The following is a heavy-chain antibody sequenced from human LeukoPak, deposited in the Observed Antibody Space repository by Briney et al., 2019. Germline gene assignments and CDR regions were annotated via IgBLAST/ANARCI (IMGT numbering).Heavy chain of an antibody. D-gene: IGHD4-11*01. CDR3: ARDRDYSEGGDWFDP. Sequence: GGSLRLSCAASGFTFSSYEMNWVRQAPGKGLEWVSYISSSGSIIDYADSVKGRFTISRDNAKNSLYLQMNSLRAEDAAVYYCARDRDYSEGGDWFDPWGQGTLVTVSS. V-gene: IGHV3-48*03. CDR2: ISSSGSII. CDR1: GFTFSSYE. J-gene: IGHJ5*02.